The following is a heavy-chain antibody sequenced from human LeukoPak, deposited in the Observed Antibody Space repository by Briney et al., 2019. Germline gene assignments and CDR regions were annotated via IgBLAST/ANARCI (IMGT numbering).Heavy chain of an antibody. CDR3: AKGYRTGRWLPLDY. CDR2: ISYNSGSI. CDR1: GFTFDDYA. Sequence: PGGSPRLSCAASGFTFDDYAMHWVRQSPGKGLEWVSSISYNSGSIDYADSVKGRFTISRDNAKNSLYVQMNSLRTEDTALYYCAKGYRTGRWLPLDYWGQGTLVTVSS. J-gene: IGHJ4*02. D-gene: IGHD5-24*01. V-gene: IGHV3-9*01.